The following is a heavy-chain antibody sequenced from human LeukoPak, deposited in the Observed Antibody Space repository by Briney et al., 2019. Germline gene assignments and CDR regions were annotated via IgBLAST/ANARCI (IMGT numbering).Heavy chain of an antibody. V-gene: IGHV2-5*02. CDR3: AHRPIYIGDYGSGRPNWFDP. D-gene: IGHD3-10*01. Sequence: SGPMLVNRTETLTLTGTFSGFWFTPRGVGVGWIRQPPGKAVEWLALTYSDDDKRDSRSLNSRRTISKDTSKNQVVLTITHIDPVDTATYCCAHRPIYIGDYGSGRPNWFDPWGQGTLVTVSS. CDR1: GFWFTPRGVG. CDR2: TYSDDDK. J-gene: IGHJ5*02.